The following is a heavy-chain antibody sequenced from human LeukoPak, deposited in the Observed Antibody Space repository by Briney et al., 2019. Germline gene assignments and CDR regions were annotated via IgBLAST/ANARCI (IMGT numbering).Heavy chain of an antibody. J-gene: IGHJ3*02. CDR1: GDSISAYY. D-gene: IGHD6-6*01. V-gene: IGHV4-59*01. CDR3: ARDGGGAARLVAAAFDI. CDR2: IYYSGST. Sequence: SETLCLTCTVSGDSISAYYWSWIRQPPGKGLEWIGYIYYSGSTYYNPSLKSRVTISVDTSKNQFSLRLTSVTAADTAVYFCARDGGGAARLVAAAFDIWGQGTMVTVSS.